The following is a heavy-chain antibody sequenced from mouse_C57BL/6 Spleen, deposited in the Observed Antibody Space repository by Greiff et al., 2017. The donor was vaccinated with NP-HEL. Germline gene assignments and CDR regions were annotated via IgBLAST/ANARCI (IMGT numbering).Heavy chain of an antibody. Sequence: EVKLVASGGDLVKPGGSLKLSCAASGFTFSSYGMSWVRQTPDKRLEWVATISSGGSYTYYPDSVKGRFTISRDNAKNTLYLQMSSLKSEDTAMYYCARSDMDYWGQGTAVTVSS. V-gene: IGHV5-6*01. CDR2: ISSGGSYT. CDR1: GFTFSSYG. CDR3: ARSDMDY. J-gene: IGHJ4*01.